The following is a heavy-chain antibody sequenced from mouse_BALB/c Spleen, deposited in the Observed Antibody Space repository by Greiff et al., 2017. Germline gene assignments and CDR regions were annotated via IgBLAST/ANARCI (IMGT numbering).Heavy chain of an antibody. Sequence: EVKLVESGGDLVKPGGSLKLSCAASGFTFSSYGMSWVRQTPDKRLEWVATSSSGGSYTYYPDSVKGRFTISRDNAKNTLYLQMSSLKSEDTAMYYCASLYGNYCLDYWGQGTSVTVSS. CDR2: SSSGGSYT. D-gene: IGHD2-1*01. J-gene: IGHJ4*01. V-gene: IGHV5-6*01. CDR3: ASLYGNYCLDY. CDR1: GFTFSSYG.